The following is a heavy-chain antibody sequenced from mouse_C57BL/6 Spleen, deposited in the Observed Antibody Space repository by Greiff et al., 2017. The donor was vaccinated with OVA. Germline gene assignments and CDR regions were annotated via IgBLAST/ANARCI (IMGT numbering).Heavy chain of an antibody. Sequence: VNVVESGPELVKPGASVKLSCKASGYTFTSYDINWVKQRPGQGLEWIGWIYPRDGSTKYNEKFKGKATLTVDTSSSTAYMELHSLTSEDSAVYFCARRGDGSSHWYFDVWGTGTTVTVSS. CDR2: IYPRDGST. D-gene: IGHD1-1*01. CDR3: ARRGDGSSHWYFDV. CDR1: GYTFTSYD. J-gene: IGHJ1*03. V-gene: IGHV1-85*01.